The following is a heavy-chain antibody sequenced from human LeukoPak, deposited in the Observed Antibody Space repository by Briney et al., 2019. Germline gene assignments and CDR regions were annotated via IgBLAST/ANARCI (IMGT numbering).Heavy chain of an antibody. CDR1: GFTFDNYA. CDR2: ISGGGETT. Sequence: GGSLSLSCAASGFTFDNYAMNWVRQAPGKGMEWVSSISGGGETTYYADSAKGRFTISRDNSQNSLYLQMNSLRAEDTAVYYCARDYADYVGYFFFDYWGQGTLVTVSS. V-gene: IGHV3-23*01. J-gene: IGHJ4*02. D-gene: IGHD4-17*01. CDR3: ARDYADYVGYFFFDY.